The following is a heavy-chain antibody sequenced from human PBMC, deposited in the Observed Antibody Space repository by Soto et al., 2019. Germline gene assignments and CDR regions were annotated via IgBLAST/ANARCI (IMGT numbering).Heavy chain of an antibody. D-gene: IGHD1-26*01. CDR2: ISGSGGST. J-gene: IGHJ4*02. CDR1: GFTFSSYA. V-gene: IGHV3-23*01. CDR3: TRRGSGSDYDY. Sequence: EVQLLESGGGLVQPGGSLRLSCAASGFTFSSYAMRWVRQAPGKGLEWVSAISGSGGSTYYADSVKGRFTISRDNSTNPLYLQMNSLRAEDTAVYYCTRRGSGSDYDYWGQGTLVTVSS.